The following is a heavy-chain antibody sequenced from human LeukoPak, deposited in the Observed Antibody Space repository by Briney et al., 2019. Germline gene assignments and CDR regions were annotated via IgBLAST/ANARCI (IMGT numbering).Heavy chain of an antibody. CDR3: AKDPMTTVTTVDSD. V-gene: IGHV3-23*01. CDR1: GFTVSSNY. Sequence: PGGSLRLSCAASGFTVSSNYMSWVRQAPGKGLEWVSSISASDGDTYYADSVKGRFTISRDNSKNTLYLQMNSLRAEDTAVYYCAKDPMTTVTTVDSDWGQGTLVTVSS. CDR2: ISASDGDT. D-gene: IGHD4-17*01. J-gene: IGHJ4*02.